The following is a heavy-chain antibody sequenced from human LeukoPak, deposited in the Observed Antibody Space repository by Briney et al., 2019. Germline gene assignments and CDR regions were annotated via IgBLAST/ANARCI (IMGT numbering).Heavy chain of an antibody. J-gene: IGHJ5*02. CDR3: ARLTVPLRFDP. CDR1: GGSFSGYY. V-gene: IGHV4-34*01. D-gene: IGHD2-2*01. Sequence: SEILSLTCAVYGGSFSGYYWSWIRQPPGKGLEWIGEINHSGSTNYNPSLKSRVTISVDTSKNQFSLKLNSVSAADTAVYYCARLTVPLRFDPWGQGTLVTVSS. CDR2: INHSGST.